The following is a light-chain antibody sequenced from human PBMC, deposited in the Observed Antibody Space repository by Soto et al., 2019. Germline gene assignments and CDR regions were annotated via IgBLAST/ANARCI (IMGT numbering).Light chain of an antibody. CDR1: SSDVGRYNT. Sequence: QSALTQPASVSGSPGQTITISCTGTSSDVGRYNTVSWYQHHPGKAPKLIIYEVTHRPAGISDRFSASKSGNTASLTISGLQAEDEADHYCNSLRVNHLYVFGSGTKLTVL. V-gene: IGLV2-14*01. CDR2: EVT. J-gene: IGLJ1*01. CDR3: NSLRVNHLYV.